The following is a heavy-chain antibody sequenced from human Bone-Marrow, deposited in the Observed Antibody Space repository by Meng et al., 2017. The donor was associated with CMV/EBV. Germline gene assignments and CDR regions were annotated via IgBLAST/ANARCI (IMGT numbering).Heavy chain of an antibody. CDR1: GGSISSGDYY. CDR2: IYYSGST. J-gene: IGHJ4*02. D-gene: IGHD6-6*01. Sequence: SETLSLTCTVSGGSISSGDYYWSWIRQPPGKGLEWIGYIYYSGSTYYNPSLKSRVTISVDTSKNQFSLKLSSVTAADTAVYYCARGGWQLDSYYFDYWGQGTLVTVSS. V-gene: IGHV4-30-4*08. CDR3: ARGGWQLDSYYFDY.